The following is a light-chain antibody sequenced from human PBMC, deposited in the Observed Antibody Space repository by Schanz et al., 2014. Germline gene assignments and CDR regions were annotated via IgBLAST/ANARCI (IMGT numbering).Light chain of an antibody. Sequence: QSALTQPPSASGSPGQSVTISCTGTSSDVGGYNYVSWYQQHPGTAPKLMIYDVSNRPSGVSNRFSGSKSGNTASLTISGLQAEDEADYYCSSYTSSTTQVFGGGTKLTVL. J-gene: IGLJ2*01. CDR2: DVS. CDR1: SSDVGGYNY. CDR3: SSYTSSTTQV. V-gene: IGLV2-14*01.